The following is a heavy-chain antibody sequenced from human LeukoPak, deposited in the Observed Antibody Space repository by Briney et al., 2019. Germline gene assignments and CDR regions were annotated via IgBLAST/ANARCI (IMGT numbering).Heavy chain of an antibody. J-gene: IGHJ4*02. V-gene: IGHV3-9*01. CDR3: AKGFGLRTTKDYFDY. CDR1: GFTFDDYA. CDR2: ISWNSGSI. Sequence: PGGSLRLSCAASGFTFDDYAMHWVRQAPGKGLEWVSGISWNSGSIVYAYSVKGRFTISRDNAKKSLYLQMNSLRAEDTALYYCAKGFGLRTTKDYFDYWGQGTLVTVSS. D-gene: IGHD1-14*01.